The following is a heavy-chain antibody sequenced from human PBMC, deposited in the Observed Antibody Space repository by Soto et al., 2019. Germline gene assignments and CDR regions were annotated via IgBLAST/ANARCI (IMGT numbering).Heavy chain of an antibody. CDR1: GYTFTSYY. Sequence: ASVKVSCKASGYTFTSYYMHWVRQAPGQGLEWMGIINPSGGSTSYAQKFQGRVTMTRDTSTSTVYMELSSLRSEDTAVCYCARESDFYDSRDAFDIYGKRTMVTVSS. CDR2: INPSGGST. CDR3: ARESDFYDSRDAFDI. V-gene: IGHV1-46*03. J-gene: IGHJ3*02. D-gene: IGHD5-12*01.